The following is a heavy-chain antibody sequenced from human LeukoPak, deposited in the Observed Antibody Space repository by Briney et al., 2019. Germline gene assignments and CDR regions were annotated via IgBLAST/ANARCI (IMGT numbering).Heavy chain of an antibody. J-gene: IGHJ3*02. CDR1: GFTFSSYS. CDR3: ARDGYYYDSSGYYIDAFDI. Sequence: KAGGSLRLSCAASGFTFSSYSMNWVRQAPGKGLEWVSSISSSSSYIYYADSVKGRFTISRDNAKNSLYPQMNSLRAEDTAVYYCARDGYYYDSSGYYIDAFDIWGQGTMVTVSS. CDR2: ISSSSSYI. D-gene: IGHD3-22*01. V-gene: IGHV3-21*01.